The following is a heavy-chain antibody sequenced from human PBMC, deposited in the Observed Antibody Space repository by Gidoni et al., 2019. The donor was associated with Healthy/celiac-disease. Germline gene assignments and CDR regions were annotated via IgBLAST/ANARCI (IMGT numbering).Heavy chain of an antibody. J-gene: IGHJ6*02. D-gene: IGHD1-26*01. CDR1: GFTFSSYR. Sequence: EVQLVESGGGLVQPGGSLRLSCAASGFTFSSYRMSWARQAPGKGLEWVANIKQDGSEKYYVESVKGRFTISRDNAKNSLYLQMNSLRAEDTAVYYCARDKRVGSGSSAYYYGMDVWGQGTTVTVSS. CDR2: IKQDGSEK. CDR3: ARDKRVGSGSSAYYYGMDV. V-gene: IGHV3-7*01.